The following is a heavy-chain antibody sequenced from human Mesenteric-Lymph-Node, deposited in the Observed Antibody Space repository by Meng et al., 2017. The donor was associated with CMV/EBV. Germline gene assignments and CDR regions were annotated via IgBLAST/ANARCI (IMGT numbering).Heavy chain of an antibody. D-gene: IGHD3-3*01. J-gene: IGHJ5*02. Sequence: SYAMHWVRQAPGQRLEWMGWINAGNGNTKYSQKFQGRVTITRDTSASTAYMELSSLRSEDTAVYYCARDHLDYDFWSGYYTTKFDPWGQGTLVTVSS. CDR1: SYA. CDR3: ARDHLDYDFWSGYYTTKFDP. V-gene: IGHV1-3*01. CDR2: INAGNGNT.